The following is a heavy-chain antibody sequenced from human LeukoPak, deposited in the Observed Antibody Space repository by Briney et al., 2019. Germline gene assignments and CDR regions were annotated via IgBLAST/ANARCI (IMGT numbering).Heavy chain of an antibody. CDR3: ARAITMIVVVKDSWFDP. CDR1: GYTFTSYY. V-gene: IGHV1-46*01. D-gene: IGHD3-22*01. CDR2: INPSGGST. Sequence: ASVKVSCNASGYTFTSYYMHWVRQAPGQGLEWMGIINPSGGSTSYAQKFQGRVTMTRDTSTSTVYMELSSLRSEDTAVYYCARAITMIVVVKDSWFDPWGQGTLVTVSS. J-gene: IGHJ5*02.